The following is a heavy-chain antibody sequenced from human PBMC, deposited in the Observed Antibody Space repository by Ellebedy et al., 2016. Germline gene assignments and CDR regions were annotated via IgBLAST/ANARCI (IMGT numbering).Heavy chain of an antibody. Sequence: GESLKISCAASGFTFSGSHMHWVRQASGRGLEWVGRIRSKAYNYATAYAESVKGRFIISRDDSENMAYLQMNSLKTEDTAVYYCTRWYNWNGQTFDIWGQGTMVTVSS. CDR3: TRWYNWNGQTFDI. CDR1: GFTFSGSH. V-gene: IGHV3-73*01. D-gene: IGHD1-1*01. CDR2: IRSKAYNYAT. J-gene: IGHJ3*02.